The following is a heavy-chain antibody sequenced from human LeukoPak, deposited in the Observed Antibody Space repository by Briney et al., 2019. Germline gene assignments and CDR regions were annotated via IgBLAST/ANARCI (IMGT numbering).Heavy chain of an antibody. V-gene: IGHV4-28*01. CDR3: VRRNYYDSSGYDYWYFDL. CDR1: GYSISSTNW. CDR2: IYHSGST. J-gene: IGHJ2*01. Sequence: SETLSLTCAVSGYSISSTNWWGWIRQPPGKGLEWVGYIYHSGSTYYNPSLKSRVTMSVDTSKNQFSLKLSSVTAVDTAVYYCVRRNYYDSSGYDYWYFDLWGRGTLVTVSS. D-gene: IGHD3-22*01.